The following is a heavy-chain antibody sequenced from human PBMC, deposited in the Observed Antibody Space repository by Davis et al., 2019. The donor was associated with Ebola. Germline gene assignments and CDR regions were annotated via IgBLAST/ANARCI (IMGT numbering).Heavy chain of an antibody. CDR1: GDSVSSGG. Sequence: HSQTLSLTCAISGDSVSSGGWNWIRQSPSRGLEWLGRTYYSSKWYNDYAVSVKSRININPDTSKNQFSLQLNSVTPEDTALYYCARGWLRVGMDVWGEGTTVTV. CDR3: ARGWLRVGMDV. V-gene: IGHV6-1*01. D-gene: IGHD5-18*01. CDR2: TYYSSKWYN. J-gene: IGHJ6*02.